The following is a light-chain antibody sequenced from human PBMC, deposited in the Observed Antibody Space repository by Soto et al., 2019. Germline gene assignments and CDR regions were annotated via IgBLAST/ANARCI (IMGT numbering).Light chain of an antibody. CDR1: SSNIGNNY. CDR3: GTWDSSLSAGV. CDR2: DNN. Sequence: QSALPQPPSMNASPGQKVTISCSGSSSNIGNNYVSWYQPLPGTAPKLLIYDNNKRPSGIPDRFSGSKSGTSATLGITGLQTGDEADYYCGTWDSSLSAGVFGTGTKVTVL. J-gene: IGLJ1*01. V-gene: IGLV1-51*01.